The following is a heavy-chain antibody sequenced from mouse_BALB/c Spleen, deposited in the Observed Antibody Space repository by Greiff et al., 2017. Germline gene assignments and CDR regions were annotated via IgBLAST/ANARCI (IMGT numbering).Heavy chain of an antibody. V-gene: IGHV5-9-3*01. CDR3: ARQGAYDDYDVSAMDY. CDR1: GFTFSSYA. D-gene: IGHD2-4*01. J-gene: IGHJ4*01. CDR2: ISSGGSYT. Sequence: EVKLMESGGGLVKPGGSLKLSCAASGFTFSSYAMSWVRQTPEKRLEWVATISSGGSYTYYPDSVTGRFTISRDNAKNTLYLQMSSLRSEDTAMYYCARQGAYDDYDVSAMDYWGQGTSVTVSS.